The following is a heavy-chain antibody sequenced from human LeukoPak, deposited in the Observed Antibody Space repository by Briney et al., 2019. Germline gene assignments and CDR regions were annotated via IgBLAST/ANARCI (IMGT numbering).Heavy chain of an antibody. Sequence: GASVKVSCKASGYTFTSYGISWVRQAPGQGLEWMGWISAYNGNTNYAQKLQGRVTMTTDTSTSTAYMELRSLRSDDTAVYYCARSVGIVVVPDSGYYYYMDVWSKGTTVTVSS. D-gene: IGHD2-2*01. V-gene: IGHV1-18*01. CDR1: GYTFTSYG. CDR2: ISAYNGNT. J-gene: IGHJ6*03. CDR3: ARSVGIVVVPDSGYYYYMDV.